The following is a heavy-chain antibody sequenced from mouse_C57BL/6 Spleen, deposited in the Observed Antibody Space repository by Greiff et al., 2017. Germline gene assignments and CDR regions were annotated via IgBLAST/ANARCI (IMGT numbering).Heavy chain of an antibody. CDR3: AGESYDGYYFDY. J-gene: IGHJ2*01. Sequence: EVQLQQSGPELVKPGASVKISCKASGYTFTDYYMNWVKQSHGKSLEWIGDINPNNGGTSYNQKFKGKATLTVDKSSSTAYMELRSLTSEDSAVYYCAGESYDGYYFDYGGQGTTPTVSS. CDR2: INPNNGGT. CDR1: GYTFTDYY. D-gene: IGHD2-3*01. V-gene: IGHV1-26*01.